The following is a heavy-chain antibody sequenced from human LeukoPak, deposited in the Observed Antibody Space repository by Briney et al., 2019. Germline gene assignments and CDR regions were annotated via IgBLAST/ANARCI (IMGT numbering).Heavy chain of an antibody. CDR2: IYYSGST. J-gene: IGHJ4*02. CDR3: ARSSVAGSDY. CDR1: GGSISSHY. D-gene: IGHD6-6*01. V-gene: IGHV4-59*11. Sequence: PSETLSLTCTVSGGSISSHYWSWVRQPPGKGLEWIGYIYYSGSTKYNPSLKSRVTISVDTSKNQFSLKLSSVTAADTAVYYCARSSVAGSDYWGQGTLVTVSS.